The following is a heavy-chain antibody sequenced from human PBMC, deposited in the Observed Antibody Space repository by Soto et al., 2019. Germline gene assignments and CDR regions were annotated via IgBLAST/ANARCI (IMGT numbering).Heavy chain of an antibody. D-gene: IGHD1-26*01. CDR1: GGTFNSDA. V-gene: IGHV1-69*06. CDR2: IIPIFGTP. J-gene: IGHJ5*02. CDR3: ARSSGGNFGIIIEGTNWFAP. Sequence: QVQLVQSGAEVKKPGSSVKVSCKALGGTFNSDAISWVRQAPGQGPEWMGGIIPIFGTPNYAQKFKGRVTLTRDTSASTVYMEVSSLTSEDTAMYYCARSSGGNFGIIIEGTNWFAPWGQGTLVTVSS.